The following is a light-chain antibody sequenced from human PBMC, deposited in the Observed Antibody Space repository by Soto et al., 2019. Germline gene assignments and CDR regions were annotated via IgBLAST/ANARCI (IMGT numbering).Light chain of an antibody. J-gene: IGKJ1*01. CDR3: QQYYDSPQN. Sequence: DIVMTQSPDSLAVSLGERATINCKSSQSVLYSSNNKNYLAWYQQKPGQHPKLLIYWASNRESGVPDRLSGSGSGKDFTLTISSLQAEEVAVSYCQQYYDSPQNFGQGTKVEIK. CDR1: QSVLYSSNNKNY. V-gene: IGKV4-1*01. CDR2: WAS.